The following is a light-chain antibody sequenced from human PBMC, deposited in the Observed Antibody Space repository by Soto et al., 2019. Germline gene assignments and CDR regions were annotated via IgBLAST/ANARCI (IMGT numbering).Light chain of an antibody. V-gene: IGKV3-15*01. Sequence: EIVLTQSPATLSVSPGERATLSCRASQSGFSSLAWFQQKPCQAPRLLIYGAATRATGIPARFSGSGSGTEFSLTISSLQSEDCAVYYCQQYHNWPAFGQGTKVEIK. CDR1: QSGFSS. CDR3: QQYHNWPA. CDR2: GAA. J-gene: IGKJ1*01.